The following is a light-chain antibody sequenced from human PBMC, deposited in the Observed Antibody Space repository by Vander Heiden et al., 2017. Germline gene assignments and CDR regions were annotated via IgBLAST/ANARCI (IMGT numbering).Light chain of an antibody. CDR3: QQRSNWPSYT. Sequence: EIVLTQSPATLSLSPGERATLSCRASQSVSSYLAWYQQKPGQAPRLLIYDASNRATGIPARFSGSGSGTDFTLTISCLEPEDFAVYYCQQRSNWPSYTFGQGTKLEIK. J-gene: IGKJ2*01. CDR1: QSVSSY. V-gene: IGKV3-11*01. CDR2: DAS.